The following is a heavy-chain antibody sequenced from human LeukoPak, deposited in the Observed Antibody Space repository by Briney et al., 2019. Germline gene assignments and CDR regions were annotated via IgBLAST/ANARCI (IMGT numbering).Heavy chain of an antibody. J-gene: IGHJ4*02. CDR1: GFTFSSYD. CDR2: ISSSGTTI. Sequence: PGGSLRLSCAASGFTFSSYDMNRVRQAPGKGLEWVSYISSSGTTIYYADSVKGRFTISRDSAKNSLSLQMNSLRAEDTALYYCARESEGDYFDYWGQGTLVTASS. V-gene: IGHV3-48*03. CDR3: ARESEGDYFDY.